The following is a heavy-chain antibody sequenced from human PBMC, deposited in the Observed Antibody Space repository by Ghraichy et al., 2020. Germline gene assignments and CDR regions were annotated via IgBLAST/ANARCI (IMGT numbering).Heavy chain of an antibody. D-gene: IGHD1-26*01. J-gene: IGHJ3*02. CDR1: GGSISSGGYS. Sequence: SETLSLTCAVSGGSISSGGYSWSWIRQPPGNGLEWIGYIYHSGSTYYNPSLKSRVTISVDRSKNQFSLKLSSVTAADTAVYYCARASGGSYPPGAFDIWGQGTMVTVSS. V-gene: IGHV4-30-2*01. CDR3: ARASGGSYPPGAFDI. CDR2: IYHSGST.